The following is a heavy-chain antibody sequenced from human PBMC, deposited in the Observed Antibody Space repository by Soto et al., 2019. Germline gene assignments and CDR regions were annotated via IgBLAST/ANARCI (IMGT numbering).Heavy chain of an antibody. CDR1: GGSISSYY. Sequence: SETLSLTCTVSGGSISSYYWSWIRQPLGKGLEWIGYIYYSGSTNYNPSLKSRVTISVDTSKNQFSLKLSSVTAADTAVYYCAGSNAGSGYYGYNWFDPWGQGTLVTVSS. D-gene: IGHD3-22*01. V-gene: IGHV4-59*01. J-gene: IGHJ5*02. CDR3: AGSNAGSGYYGYNWFDP. CDR2: IYYSGST.